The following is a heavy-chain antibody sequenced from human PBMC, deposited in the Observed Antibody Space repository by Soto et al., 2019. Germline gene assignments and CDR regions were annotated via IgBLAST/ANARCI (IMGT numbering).Heavy chain of an antibody. J-gene: IGHJ4*02. CDR3: AREIFDDYDSSGFDH. CDR1: KFTFDSYT. Sequence: GGSLRLSCETSKFTFDSYTMNWVRQAPGKGLEWVSSISSSSSSIYYADSVKGRFTISRDYAKNSLYLQMHSLRAEGTAVYYCAREIFDDYDSSGFDHWGQGTLVTVSS. CDR2: ISSSSSSI. D-gene: IGHD3-22*01. V-gene: IGHV3-21*01.